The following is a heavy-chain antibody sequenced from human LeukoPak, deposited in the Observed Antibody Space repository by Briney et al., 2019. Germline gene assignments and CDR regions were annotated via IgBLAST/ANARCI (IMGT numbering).Heavy chain of an antibody. J-gene: IGHJ2*01. Sequence: GGSLRLSCAASGFTFSSYSMNWVRQAPGKGLEWVSYISSSSSTIYYADYVKGRFTISRDNAKNSLYLQMNSLRAEDTAVYYCASQWYFDLCGRGTLVTVSS. CDR3: ASQWYFDL. V-gene: IGHV3-48*01. CDR2: ISSSSSTI. CDR1: GFTFSSYS.